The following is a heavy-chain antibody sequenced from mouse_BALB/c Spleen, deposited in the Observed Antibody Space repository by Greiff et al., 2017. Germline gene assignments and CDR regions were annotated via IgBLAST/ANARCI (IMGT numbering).Heavy chain of an antibody. CDR1: GFTFSSFG. Sequence: EVQLQESGGGLVQPGGSRKLSCAASGFTFSSFGMHWVRQAPEKGLEWVAYISSGSSTIYYADTVKGRFTISRDNPKNTLFLQMTSLRSEDTAMYYCARGGRYDDYAMDYWGQGTSVTVSS. D-gene: IGHD2-14*01. CDR2: ISSGSSTI. V-gene: IGHV5-17*02. J-gene: IGHJ4*01. CDR3: ARGGRYDDYAMDY.